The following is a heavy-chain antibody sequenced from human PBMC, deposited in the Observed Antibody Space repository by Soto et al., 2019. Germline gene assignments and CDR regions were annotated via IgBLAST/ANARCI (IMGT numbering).Heavy chain of an antibody. V-gene: IGHV1-46*01. J-gene: IGHJ6*02. CDR3: AIFDTYYYDSRGYYYGYYYYGMDV. Sequence: SGKGSCSASAYPFTGYYMHLVRQAPGQGLEWMGIINPSGGSTSYAQKFQGRVTMTRDTSTSTVYMELSSLRSEDTAVYYCAIFDTYYYDSRGYYYGYYYYGMDVWGQGTTVTVSS. CDR1: AYPFTGYY. CDR2: INPSGGST. D-gene: IGHD3-22*01.